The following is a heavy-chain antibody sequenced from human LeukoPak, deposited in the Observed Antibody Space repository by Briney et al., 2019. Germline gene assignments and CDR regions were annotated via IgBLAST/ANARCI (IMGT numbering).Heavy chain of an antibody. CDR3: ARGRGKNQLLTKVYWYFDL. D-gene: IGHD2-2*01. V-gene: IGHV4-30-2*01. CDR2: IYHSGST. J-gene: IGHJ2*01. CDR1: GGSISSGGYS. Sequence: KPSQTLSLTCAVSGGSISSGGYSWSWIRQPPGKGLEWIGYIYHSGSTYYNPSLKSRVTISVDRSKNQFSLKLSSVTAAGTAVYYCARGRGKNQLLTKVYWYFDLWGRGTLVTVSS.